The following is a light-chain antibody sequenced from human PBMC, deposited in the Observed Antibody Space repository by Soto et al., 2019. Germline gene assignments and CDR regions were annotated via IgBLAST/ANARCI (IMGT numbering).Light chain of an antibody. CDR1: SSNIGNNY. Sequence: QSVLTLPPSVSAAPGQKVTISCSGSSSNIGNNYVSWYQQLPGTAPKLLIYDNNKRPSGIPDRFSGSKSGTSATLGITGLQTGDEADYYCGTLDSSLSAVVFGGGTKLTVL. CDR2: DNN. J-gene: IGLJ2*01. V-gene: IGLV1-51*01. CDR3: GTLDSSLSAVV.